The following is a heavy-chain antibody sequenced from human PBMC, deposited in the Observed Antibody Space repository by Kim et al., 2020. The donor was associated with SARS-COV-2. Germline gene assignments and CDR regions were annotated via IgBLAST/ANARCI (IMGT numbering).Heavy chain of an antibody. J-gene: IGHJ4*02. D-gene: IGHD6-19*01. Sequence: SETLSLTCAVYGGSFSGYYWSWIRQPPGKGLEWIGEINHSGSTNYNPSLKSRVTISVDTSKNQFSLKLSSVTAADTAVYYCAINGGVAGTHWGQGTLVTVSS. CDR2: INHSGST. CDR3: AINGGVAGTH. CDR1: GGSFSGYY. V-gene: IGHV4-34*01.